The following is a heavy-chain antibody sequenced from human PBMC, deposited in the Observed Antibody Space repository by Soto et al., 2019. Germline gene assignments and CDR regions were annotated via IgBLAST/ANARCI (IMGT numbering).Heavy chain of an antibody. Sequence: SETLSLTCIVSGVSVRSYTWSWVRQPANKGLEWIGRVFSSVSATYNPSLKSRVSISMDTPENRISLKLDSVTAADAGVYFCARNGMTTGDTWGPGTLVTAPQ. CDR3: ARNGMTTGDT. CDR1: GVSVRSYT. CDR2: VFSSVSA. D-gene: IGHD2-21*02. V-gene: IGHV4-4*07. J-gene: IGHJ4*02.